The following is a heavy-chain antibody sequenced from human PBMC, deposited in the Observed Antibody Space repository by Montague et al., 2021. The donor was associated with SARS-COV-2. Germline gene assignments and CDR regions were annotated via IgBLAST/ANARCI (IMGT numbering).Heavy chain of an antibody. CDR3: ARGDVEMATIKSGGPFYHFDY. CDR2: IYYSGST. Sequence: SETLSLTCTVAGGSISSYYWGWIRQPPGKGLEWIGYIYYSGSTNXNPSLKSPVTISVDTSKNQFSLKLSSVTAADTAVYYCARGDVEMATIKSGGPFYHFDYWGQGTLVTVSS. D-gene: IGHD5-24*01. V-gene: IGHV4-59*13. J-gene: IGHJ4*02. CDR1: GGSISSYY.